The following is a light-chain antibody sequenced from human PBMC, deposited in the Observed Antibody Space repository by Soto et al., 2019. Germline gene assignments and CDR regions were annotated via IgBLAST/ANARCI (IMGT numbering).Light chain of an antibody. V-gene: IGLV2-14*01. CDR2: EVS. J-gene: IGLJ2*01. CDR1: SSDVGGYNY. CDR3: SSYPSSSTR. Sequence: QSVLTQPASVSGSPGQSITISCTGTSSDVGGYNYVSWYQQHPGKAPKLMIYEVSNRPSGVSNRFSASKSGNTASLTISGLQAEDEADYYCSSYPSSSTRFGGGTKLTV.